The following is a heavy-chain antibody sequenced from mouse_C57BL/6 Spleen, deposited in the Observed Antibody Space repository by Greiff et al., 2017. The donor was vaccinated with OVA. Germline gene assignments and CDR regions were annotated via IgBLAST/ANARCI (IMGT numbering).Heavy chain of an antibody. V-gene: IGHV1-4*01. CDR3: AIDGSKGDY. J-gene: IGHJ2*01. CDR1: GYTFTSYT. Sequence: VQLQQSGAELARPGASVKLSCKASGYTFTSYTMHWVKQRPGQGLEWIGYINPCSGYTKYNQKFKDKATLTADKSSSTAYMQLSSLTSEDSAVDYCAIDGSKGDYWGQGTTLTVSS. CDR2: INPCSGYT.